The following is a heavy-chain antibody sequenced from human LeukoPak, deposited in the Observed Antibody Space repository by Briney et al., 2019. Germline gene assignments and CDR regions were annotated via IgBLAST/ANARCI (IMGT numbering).Heavy chain of an antibody. D-gene: IGHD3-9*01. CDR3: ARGGRYFDWLLSGSGWFDP. Sequence: PGGSLRLSCAASGFTVSSNYMSWVRQAPGKGLEWVSVIYSGGSTYYADSVKGRSTISRDNSKNTLYLQMNSLRAEDTAVYYCARGGRYFDWLLSGSGWFDPWGQGTLVTVSS. CDR1: GFTVSSNY. V-gene: IGHV3-53*01. CDR2: IYSGGST. J-gene: IGHJ5*02.